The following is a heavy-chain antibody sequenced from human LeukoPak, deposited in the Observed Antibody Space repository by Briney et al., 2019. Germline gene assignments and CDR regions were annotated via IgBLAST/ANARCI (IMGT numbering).Heavy chain of an antibody. CDR2: IIPIFGTA. Sequence: SVKVSCKASGGTFTSYAISWVRQAPGQGLEWMGRIIPIFGTANYAQKFQGRVTITTDESTSTAYMELSCLRSEDTAVYYCARAGGSYVAYDYWGQGTLVAVSS. D-gene: IGHD1-26*01. J-gene: IGHJ4*02. V-gene: IGHV1-69*05. CDR3: ARAGGSYVAYDY. CDR1: GGTFTSYA.